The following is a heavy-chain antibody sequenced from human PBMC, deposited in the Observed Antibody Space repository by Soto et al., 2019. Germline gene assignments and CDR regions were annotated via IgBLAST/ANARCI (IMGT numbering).Heavy chain of an antibody. CDR2: IYYSGST. J-gene: IGHJ5*02. Sequence: SETLSLTCTVSGGSISSYYWSWIRQPPGKGLEWIGYIYYSGSTNYNPSLKSRVTISVDTSKNQFSLKLSSVTAADTAVDYGAGRYCSSTSCYWDDFGWFDPWGQGTLVTVSS. D-gene: IGHD2-2*01. CDR1: GGSISSYY. V-gene: IGHV4-59*08. CDR3: AGRYCSSTSCYWDDFGWFDP.